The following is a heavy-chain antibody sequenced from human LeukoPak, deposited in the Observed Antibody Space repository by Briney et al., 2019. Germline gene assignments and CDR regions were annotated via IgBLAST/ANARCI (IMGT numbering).Heavy chain of an antibody. J-gene: IGHJ4*02. Sequence: PSETLSLTCAVYGGSFSGYYWSWIRQPPGKGLEWIGEISHSGSTNYNPSLKSRVTISVDTSKNQFSLKLSSVTAADTAVYYCAREVSTLYYDSSGYFDYWGQGTLVTVSS. D-gene: IGHD3-22*01. CDR3: AREVSTLYYDSSGYFDY. V-gene: IGHV4-34*01. CDR2: ISHSGST. CDR1: GGSFSGYY.